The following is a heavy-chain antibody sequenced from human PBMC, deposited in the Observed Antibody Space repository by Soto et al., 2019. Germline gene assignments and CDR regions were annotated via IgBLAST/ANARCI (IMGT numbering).Heavy chain of an antibody. Sequence: ASVKVSCKASGGTFSSYAISWVRQAPGQGLEWLGGIIPLFGTANYAQKFQGRVTITADESTSTAYMELSRLRSEDTAVYYCARDRRSIAARTYYYYGMDVWGQGTTVTVSS. D-gene: IGHD6-6*01. CDR3: ARDRRSIAARTYYYYGMDV. CDR1: GGTFSSYA. J-gene: IGHJ6*02. V-gene: IGHV1-69*13. CDR2: IIPLFGTA.